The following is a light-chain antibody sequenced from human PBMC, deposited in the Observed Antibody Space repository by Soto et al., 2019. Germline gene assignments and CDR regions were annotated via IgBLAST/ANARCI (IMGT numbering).Light chain of an antibody. CDR1: QSVSSY. Sequence: EFVLTQSPATLSLSPGERATLSCRASQSVSSYLAWYQQRPGQAPRLLIYDVSNGATGIPARFIGTGSGTDFTLTINNLEPEDFAIYYCQVRTNWSIAFGRGTRLETK. CDR3: QVRTNWSIA. CDR2: DVS. J-gene: IGKJ5*01. V-gene: IGKV3-11*01.